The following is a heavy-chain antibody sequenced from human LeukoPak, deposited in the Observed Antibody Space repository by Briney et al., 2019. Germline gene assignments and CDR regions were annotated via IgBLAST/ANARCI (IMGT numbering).Heavy chain of an antibody. CDR2: IYPGDSDT. J-gene: IGHJ3*02. V-gene: IGHV5-51*01. CDR1: GYSFTSYW. CDR3: ARWDYGGNEIHDAFDI. Sequence: GESLKISCKGSGYSFTSYWIGWVRQMPGEGLEWMGIIYPGDSDTRYSPSFQGQVTISADKSISTAYLQWSSLKASGTAMYYCARWDYGGNEIHDAFDIWGQGTMVTVSS. D-gene: IGHD4-23*01.